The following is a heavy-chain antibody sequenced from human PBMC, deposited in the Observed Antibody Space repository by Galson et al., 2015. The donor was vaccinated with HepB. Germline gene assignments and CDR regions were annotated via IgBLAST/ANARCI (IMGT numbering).Heavy chain of an antibody. Sequence: SVKVSCKASGYTFTGYYMHWVRQAPGQGLEWMGWINPNSGGINYAQKFQGWVTMTRDTSISTAYMELSRLRSDDTAVYYCARGAVVDTLVFDIWGQGTMVIVSS. CDR2: INPNSGGI. CDR3: ARGAVVDTLVFDI. D-gene: IGHD5-18*01. CDR1: GYTFTGYY. J-gene: IGHJ3*02. V-gene: IGHV1-2*04.